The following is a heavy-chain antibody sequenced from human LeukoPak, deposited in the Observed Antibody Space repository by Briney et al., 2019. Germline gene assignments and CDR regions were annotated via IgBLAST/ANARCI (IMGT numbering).Heavy chain of an antibody. CDR2: IHSADSNT. Sequence: GESLKISCKDSGYSFTNYWIGWVRQMPGKGLEWMGIIHSADSNTKYSPSFQGQVTISADKSISTAYLQWSGLKASDTAIYYCARGLYGNDRAYWGQGTLVTVSS. CDR3: ARGLYGNDRAY. V-gene: IGHV5-51*01. CDR1: GYSFTNYW. D-gene: IGHD1-26*01. J-gene: IGHJ4*02.